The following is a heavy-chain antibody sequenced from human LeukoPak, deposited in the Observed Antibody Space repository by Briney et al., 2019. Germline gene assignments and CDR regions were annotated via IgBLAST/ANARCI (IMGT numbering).Heavy chain of an antibody. J-gene: IGHJ3*01. CDR1: AFSLSKFA. D-gene: IGHD4-17*01. Sequence: GGSLRLSCAASAFSLSKFALIWVRQAPGKGLEWVSAITANGGYTLYADAVKGRFTVSRDNSKNTLYLQINSPRPEDTAMYYCAKDPNGDYMGAFDFWGQGTMVTVSS. CDR2: ITANGGYT. V-gene: IGHV3-23*01. CDR3: AKDPNGDYMGAFDF.